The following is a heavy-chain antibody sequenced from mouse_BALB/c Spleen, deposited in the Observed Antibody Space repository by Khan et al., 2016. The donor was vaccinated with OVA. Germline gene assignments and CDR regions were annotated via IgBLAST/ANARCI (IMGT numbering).Heavy chain of an antibody. CDR1: GYAFTGYL. J-gene: IGHJ3*01. CDR2: INPGSGGT. CDR3: SRSGYGFGAY. Sequence: QVQLQQSGAELVRPGTSVKVSCKASGYAFTGYLIEWLKQRPGQGLEWIGVINPGSGGTHYNEEFMDRATLTADKSSSTAYMQLSSLTSDDSAVYFCSRSGYGFGAYWGPGTLVTVSA. V-gene: IGHV1-54*01. D-gene: IGHD3-2*02.